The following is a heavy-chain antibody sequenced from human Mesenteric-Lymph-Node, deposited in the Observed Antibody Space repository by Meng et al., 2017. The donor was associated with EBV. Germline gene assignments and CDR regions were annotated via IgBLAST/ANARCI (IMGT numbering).Heavy chain of an antibody. V-gene: IGHV4-4*01. CDR2: IFHSGIT. CDR1: GDSRTSTNW. Sequence: QVQLQEYGPGLVKPPGTLSLPCAVSGDSRTSTNWWSWVRQPPGKGLEWIGEIFHSGITNYNPSLKSRITLSVDKSKNLFSLNLSSVTAADTAVYFCARRREYSSGWPIDYWGQGTLVTVSS. CDR3: ARRREYSSGWPIDY. J-gene: IGHJ4*02. D-gene: IGHD6-19*01.